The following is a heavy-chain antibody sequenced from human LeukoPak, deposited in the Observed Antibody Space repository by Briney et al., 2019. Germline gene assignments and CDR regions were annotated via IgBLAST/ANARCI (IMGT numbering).Heavy chain of an antibody. J-gene: IGHJ6*03. Sequence: PSETLSHTCTVSGGSISSYYWSWIRQPPGKGLEWIGYIYYSGSTNYNPSLKSRVTISVDTSKNQFSLKLSSVTAADTAVYYCARVGGDYYDRKGYYMDVWGKGTTVTVSS. CDR1: GGSISSYY. CDR2: IYYSGST. V-gene: IGHV4-59*01. D-gene: IGHD3-22*01. CDR3: ARVGGDYYDRKGYYMDV.